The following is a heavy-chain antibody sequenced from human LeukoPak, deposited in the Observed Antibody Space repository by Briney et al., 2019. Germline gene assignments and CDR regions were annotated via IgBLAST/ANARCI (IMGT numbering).Heavy chain of an antibody. CDR3: ARRELIYYYYMDV. J-gene: IGHJ6*03. CDR1: GYTFTSYA. Sequence: ASVKVSCKASGYTFTSYATNWVRQAPGQGLEWMGWINTNTGNPTYAQGFTGRFVFSLDTSVSTAYLQISSLKAEDTAVYYCARRELIYYYYMDVWGKGTTVTVSS. CDR2: INTNTGNP. D-gene: IGHD1-26*01. V-gene: IGHV7-4-1*02.